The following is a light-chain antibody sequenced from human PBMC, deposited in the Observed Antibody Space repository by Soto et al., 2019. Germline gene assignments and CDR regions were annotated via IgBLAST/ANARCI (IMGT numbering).Light chain of an antibody. J-gene: IGLJ1*01. CDR3: SSYTNTSTLV. V-gene: IGLV2-14*03. Sequence: QSVLTQPASVSGSPGQSITISCAGTSSDLGAYKYVSWHQQHPDTAPKLILYEVSRRPSGVSNRFSGSKSGNTASLTISGLLAEDEADYSCSSYTNTSTLVFGTGTKV. CDR1: SSDLGAYKY. CDR2: EVS.